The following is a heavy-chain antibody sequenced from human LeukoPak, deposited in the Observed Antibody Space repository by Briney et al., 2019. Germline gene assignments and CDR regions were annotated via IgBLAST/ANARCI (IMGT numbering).Heavy chain of an antibody. CDR3: VRDLDQNDFWSGYWPDAFAS. Sequence: GRSLRLSCVASGFSFSTYGMHWVRQAPGKGPEWVAVIWHDGTNEYYLNSVRGRFIISRDNSRNTVYLQMNSLRAEDMAVYYCVRDLDQNDFWSGYWPDAFASWGQGTKVFVSS. CDR2: IWHDGTNE. J-gene: IGHJ3*02. CDR1: GFSFSTYG. D-gene: IGHD3-3*01. V-gene: IGHV3-33*01.